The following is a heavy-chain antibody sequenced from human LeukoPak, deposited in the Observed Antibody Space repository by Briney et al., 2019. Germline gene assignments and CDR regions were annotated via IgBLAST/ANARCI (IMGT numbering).Heavy chain of an antibody. D-gene: IGHD3-3*01. J-gene: IGHJ3*02. CDR1: GFTFSSYG. CDR3: RTGGYDFWSGYDAFDI. Sequence: GGSLRLSCAASGFTFSSYGMHWVRQAPGKGLEWVAFIRYDGSNKYYADSVKGRFTISRDNSKNTLYLQMNSLRAEDTAVYYCRTGGYDFWSGYDAFDIWGQGTMVAVSS. CDR2: IRYDGSNK. V-gene: IGHV3-30*02.